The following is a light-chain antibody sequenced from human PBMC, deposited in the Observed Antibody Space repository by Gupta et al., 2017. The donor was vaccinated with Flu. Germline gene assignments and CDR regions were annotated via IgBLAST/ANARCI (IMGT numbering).Light chain of an antibody. CDR1: TSNIGGGYD. J-gene: IGLJ3*02. CDR2: GNN. Sequence: VPSSCTGGTSNIGGGYDVGRYQQLPAATPKLLVYGNNKRPSGVPDRFSGSNSDTSASLPITRLQAEDDADYYCQSYDSTRSGWVFGGGTKLTVL. CDR3: QSYDSTRSGWV. V-gene: IGLV1-40*01.